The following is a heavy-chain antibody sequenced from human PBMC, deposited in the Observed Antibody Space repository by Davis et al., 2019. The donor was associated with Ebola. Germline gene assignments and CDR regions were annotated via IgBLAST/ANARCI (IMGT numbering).Heavy chain of an antibody. CDR2: IIPILGIA. CDR1: GYTFTSYG. Sequence: SVKVSCKASGYTFTSYGISWVRQAPGQGLEWMGRIIPILGIANYAQKFQGRVTITADKSTSTAYMELSSLRSEDTAVYYCARDPAGSEDSSYYYYGMDVWGQGTTVTVSS. D-gene: IGHD2-15*01. CDR3: ARDPAGSEDSSYYYYGMDV. V-gene: IGHV1-69*04. J-gene: IGHJ6*02.